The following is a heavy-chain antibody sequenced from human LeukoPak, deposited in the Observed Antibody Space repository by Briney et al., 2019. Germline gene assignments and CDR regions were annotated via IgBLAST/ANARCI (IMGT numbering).Heavy chain of an antibody. J-gene: IGHJ6*02. D-gene: IGHD3-22*01. CDR2: ISGSGGDT. CDR3: AKILGRDSDGYYYYGMDV. V-gene: IGHV3-23*02. CDR1: GFTFSSFP. Sequence: GGSLRLSCAASGFTFSSFPMTWVRQAPGKGLEGVASISGSGGDTYYRDSVKGRFTISRDNPKNTVYLQMNSLRAEDTAIYYCAKILGRDSDGYYYYGMDVWGQGTTVTVSS.